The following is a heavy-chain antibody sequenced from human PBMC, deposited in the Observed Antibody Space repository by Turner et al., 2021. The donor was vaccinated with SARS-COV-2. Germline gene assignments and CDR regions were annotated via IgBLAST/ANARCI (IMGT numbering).Heavy chain of an antibody. Sequence: QVQLVESGGGVVQPGRSLRLSCAASGFTFSTYGMHWVRQAPGKGLEWVAVISYDGSNKYYADSVRGRFTISRDNSKNTLYLQMNSLRAEDTAVYYCAKQISHYGSGSLYYFDYWGQGTLVTVSS. CDR1: GFTFSTYG. J-gene: IGHJ4*02. CDR3: AKQISHYGSGSLYYFDY. CDR2: ISYDGSNK. D-gene: IGHD3-10*01. V-gene: IGHV3-30*18.